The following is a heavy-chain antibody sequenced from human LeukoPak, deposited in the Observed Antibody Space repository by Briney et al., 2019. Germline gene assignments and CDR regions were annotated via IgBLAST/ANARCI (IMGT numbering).Heavy chain of an antibody. CDR3: ARVRCSSTSCRSYYGMDV. D-gene: IGHD2-2*01. CDR1: GGTFSSYA. CDR2: IIPIPGIA. Sequence: GASVKVSCKASGGTFSSYAISWVRQAPGQGLEWMGRIIPIPGIANYAQKFQGRVTITADKSTSTAYMELSSLRSEDTAVYYCARVRCSSTSCRSYYGMDVWGQGTTVTVSS. V-gene: IGHV1-69*04. J-gene: IGHJ6*02.